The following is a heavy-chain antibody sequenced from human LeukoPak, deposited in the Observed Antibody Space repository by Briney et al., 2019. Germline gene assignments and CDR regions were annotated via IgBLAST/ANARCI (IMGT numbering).Heavy chain of an antibody. D-gene: IGHD1-20*01. CDR3: ARDPPYNWNYYYYYGMDV. J-gene: IGHJ6*02. CDR2: IIPILGIA. Sequence: SVTVSCKASGGTFSSYAISWVRQAPGQGLEWMGRIIPILGIANYAQKFQGRVTITADKSTSTAYMELSSLRSADTAVYYCARDPPYNWNYYYYYGMDVWGQGTTVTVSS. CDR1: GGTFSSYA. V-gene: IGHV1-69*04.